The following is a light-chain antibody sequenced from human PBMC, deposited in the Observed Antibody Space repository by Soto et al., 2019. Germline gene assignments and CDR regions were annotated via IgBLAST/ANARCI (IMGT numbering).Light chain of an antibody. J-gene: IGKJ1*01. CDR1: QSVTSSY. V-gene: IGKV3-20*01. CDR3: QQYGSSPPT. CDR2: GAS. Sequence: EIVLTQSPGTLSLSPGERATLSCRASQSVTSSYLAWYQQKPGQAPRLLIYGASSRATGIPDRSSGSGSGTDFTLTISRLEPEDFAVYYCQQYGSSPPTFGQGTKVDIK.